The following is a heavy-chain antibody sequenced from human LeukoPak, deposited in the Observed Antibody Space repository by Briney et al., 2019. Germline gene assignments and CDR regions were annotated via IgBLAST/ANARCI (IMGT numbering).Heavy chain of an antibody. CDR1: GFTFSGYA. CDR3: AKMALPYTAVAGTGLDY. V-gene: IGHV3-30*18. CDR2: ISYDGTNK. Sequence: GGSLRLSRAASGFTFSGYAMHWVRQTPGKGLEWVAFISYDGTNKYYADAVKGRFTISRDNSKNTLYLQVSSLRAEDTALYYCAKMALPYTAVAGTGLDYWGQGALVTVSS. D-gene: IGHD6-19*01. J-gene: IGHJ4*02.